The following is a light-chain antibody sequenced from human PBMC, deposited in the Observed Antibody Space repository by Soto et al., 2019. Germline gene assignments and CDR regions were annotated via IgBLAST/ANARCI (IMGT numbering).Light chain of an antibody. CDR2: DAS. CDR1: QSISSW. V-gene: IGKV1-5*01. CDR3: HQYTRHSPHT. J-gene: IGKJ2*01. Sequence: DIQMTQSPSTLSASVGDRVTITCRASQSISSWLAWYQQKPGKAPKLLIYDASSLESGVPSRFRGSGSGTDFTFPFSRLPPDDFATYYCHQYTRHSPHTFGQGPQLEL.